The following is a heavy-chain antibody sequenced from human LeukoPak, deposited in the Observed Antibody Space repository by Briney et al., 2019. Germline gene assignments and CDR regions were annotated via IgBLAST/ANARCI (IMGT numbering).Heavy chain of an antibody. V-gene: IGHV4-59*01. Sequence: SATLSLTCTVSGGSIGTYYWSWIRLPPGNGLEWIGYIYHSGSTNYNPSLKSRVTISVDRSKNQFSLKLTSVTAADTAVYYCARGRSGWSFEFDFWGQGTLVIVSS. CDR2: IYHSGST. J-gene: IGHJ4*02. CDR3: ARGRSGWSFEFDF. CDR1: GGSIGTYY. D-gene: IGHD6-19*01.